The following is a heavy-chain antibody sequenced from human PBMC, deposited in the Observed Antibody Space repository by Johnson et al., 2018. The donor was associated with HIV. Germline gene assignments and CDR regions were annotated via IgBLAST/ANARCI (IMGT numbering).Heavy chain of an antibody. Sequence: VQVVESGGGLVQPGRSLRLSCTASGFTFDDYAMHWVRQAPGKGPEWVSGISWNSGSIGYADSVKGRFTISRDNAKNSLYLQMNSLRAEDTALYYCAKDLNPLTTLDAFDIWGQGTMV. CDR1: GFTFDDYA. V-gene: IGHV3-9*01. CDR3: AKDLNPLTTLDAFDI. J-gene: IGHJ3*02. D-gene: IGHD4-11*01. CDR2: ISWNSGSI.